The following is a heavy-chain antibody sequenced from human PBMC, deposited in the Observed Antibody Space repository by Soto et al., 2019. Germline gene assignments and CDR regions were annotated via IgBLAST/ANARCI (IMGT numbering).Heavy chain of an antibody. CDR1: GFTFSNAR. D-gene: IGHD1-26*01. CDR3: TSYSGSYDAWFDP. CDR2: IKSKTDGGTT. Sequence: GGSLRLSCAASGFTFSNARMSWVRQAPGKGLEWVGRIKSKTDGGTTDYAAPVKGRFTISRDDSKNTLYLQMNSLKTEDTAVYYCTSYSGSYDAWFDPWGQGTLVTVSS. J-gene: IGHJ5*02. V-gene: IGHV3-15*01.